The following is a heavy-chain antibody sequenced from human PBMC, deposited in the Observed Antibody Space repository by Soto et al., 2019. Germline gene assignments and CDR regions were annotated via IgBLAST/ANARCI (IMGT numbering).Heavy chain of an antibody. V-gene: IGHV1-46*01. CDR1: GYTFTTYY. CDR3: ARGDMTRRSPCTD. Sequence: QVQLVQSRAEMKKPGTSVMVSCKASGYTFTTYYIHWVRQAPGQGLEWMGVINPAVGSTGFAQNIQDRCTMTKDTSTRTVYMELRRLKPEYTAVYYWARGDMTRRSPCTDWGEGTLVIVSS. D-gene: IGHD2-15*01. CDR2: INPAVGST. J-gene: IGHJ4*02.